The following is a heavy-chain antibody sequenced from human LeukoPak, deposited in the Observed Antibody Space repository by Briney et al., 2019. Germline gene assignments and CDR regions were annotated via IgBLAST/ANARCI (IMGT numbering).Heavy chain of an antibody. J-gene: IGHJ4*02. D-gene: IGHD3-16*01. CDR1: GLTFTGYY. CDR3: ATQRGSYLWGTDFDY. V-gene: IGHV1-2*02. Sequence: ASVKLSCTASGLTFTGYYMHWVRQGPGRGDEWMGWINPNSGDPIYPQKFQGSVNMTRDTSISTAYMELSRLRSDHTAVYYCATQRGSYLWGTDFDYWGQGTLVTVSS. CDR2: INPNSGDP.